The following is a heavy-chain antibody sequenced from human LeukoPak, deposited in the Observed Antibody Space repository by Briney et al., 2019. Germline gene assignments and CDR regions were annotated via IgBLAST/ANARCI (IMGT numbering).Heavy chain of an antibody. CDR1: GYAFTRHY. CDR2: INPSGSST. Sequence: GASVKVSCEASGYAFTRHYMHWVRQAPGQGLEWMGLINPSGSSTIYTQKFQGRVTMTRDMSTSTDYMELSSLRSEDTAVYYCARANSVGDYAWWFDPWGQGTLVTVSS. CDR3: ARANSVGDYAWWFDP. J-gene: IGHJ5*02. D-gene: IGHD3-16*01. V-gene: IGHV1-46*01.